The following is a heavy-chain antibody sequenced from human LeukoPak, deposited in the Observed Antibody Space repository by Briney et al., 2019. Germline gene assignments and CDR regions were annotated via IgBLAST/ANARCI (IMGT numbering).Heavy chain of an antibody. D-gene: IGHD6-19*01. J-gene: IGHJ4*02. CDR3: ARDWRDSSGWYGGHDY. V-gene: IGHV4-4*02. CDR2: IYHSGST. Sequence: SETLSLTCAVSGGSISSSNWWSWVRQPPGKELEWIGEIYHSGSTNYNPSLKSRVTISVDKSKNQFSLELSSVTAADTAVYYCARDWRDSSGWYGGHDYWGQGTLVTVSS. CDR1: GGSISSSNW.